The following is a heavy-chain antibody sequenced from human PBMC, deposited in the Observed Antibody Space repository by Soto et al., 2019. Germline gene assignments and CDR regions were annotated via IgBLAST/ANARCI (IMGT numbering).Heavy chain of an antibody. CDR3: AHSAGIAATYGGFGY. CDR2: IYWDDDK. V-gene: IGHV2-5*02. CDR1: GFSLRG. Sequence: KESGPTLVKPTQTLTLTCTFSGFSLRGVGWIRQAPGKALEWLALIYWDDDKRYNPSLKSRLTITKDTSKNQVVLTMTNVDPVDTATYYCAHSAGIAATYGGFGYWGQGTLVTVSS. D-gene: IGHD6-13*01. J-gene: IGHJ4*02.